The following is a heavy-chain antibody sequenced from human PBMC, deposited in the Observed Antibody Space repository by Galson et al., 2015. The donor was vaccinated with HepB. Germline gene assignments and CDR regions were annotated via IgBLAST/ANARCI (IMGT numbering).Heavy chain of an antibody. D-gene: IGHD5-12*01. Sequence: LTCAVYGGSSRGYYLTWIRQAPGNGLQWLGEISPSGSTDYKPSLKSRVSMSVDTSKNQFSLKLRSVTAADTALYYCARGGASRYSSWGQGTLVTVSS. J-gene: IGHJ5*02. CDR1: GGSSRGYY. CDR2: ISPSGST. V-gene: IGHV4-34*01. CDR3: ARGGASRYSS.